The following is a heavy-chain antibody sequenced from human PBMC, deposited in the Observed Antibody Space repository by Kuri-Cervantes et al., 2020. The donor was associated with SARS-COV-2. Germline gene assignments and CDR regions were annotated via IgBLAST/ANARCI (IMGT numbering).Heavy chain of an antibody. CDR1: GFTFSSYW. J-gene: IGHJ4*02. CDR3: ARDMQILTGHYYLNFDY. CDR2: IKHGGGEE. D-gene: IGHD3-9*01. V-gene: IGHV3-7*05. Sequence: GESLKISCAVSGFTFSSYWMSWVRQAPGKGLEWVADIKHGGGEEYYVDSVKGRFTISRDNAKNSLYLQMHSLRAEDTAVYYCARDMQILTGHYYLNFDYWGQGTLVTVSS.